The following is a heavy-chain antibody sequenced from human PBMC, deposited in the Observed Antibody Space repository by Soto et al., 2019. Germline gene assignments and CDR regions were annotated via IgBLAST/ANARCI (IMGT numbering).Heavy chain of an antibody. J-gene: IGHJ6*02. CDR1: GFTFRTYT. CDR2: IRGFSPYT. Sequence: GGSLRLSCVASGFTFRTYTMNWVRQAPGKGLEWVSGIRGFSPYTFYAESVKGRFTISRDNAKNSLYLQMNSLGVEDTAVYYCARDRGYDAHDYYYDAMDVWGQGTTVTVSS. D-gene: IGHD2-15*01. CDR3: ARDRGYDAHDYYYDAMDV. V-gene: IGHV3-21*01.